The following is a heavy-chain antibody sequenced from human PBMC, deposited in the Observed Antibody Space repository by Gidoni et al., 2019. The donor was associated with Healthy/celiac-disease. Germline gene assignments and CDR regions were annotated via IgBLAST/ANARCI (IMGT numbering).Heavy chain of an antibody. CDR1: GFTFSSYA. CDR3: AREGVATITYYYYGMDV. Sequence: QVQLVESGGGVVQPGRSLRLSCAASGFTFSSYAMHWVRQAPGKGLEWVAVISYDGSNKYYADSVKGRFTISRDNSKNTLYLQMNSLRAEDTAVYYCAREGVATITYYYYGMDVWGQGTTVTVSS. J-gene: IGHJ6*02. D-gene: IGHD5-12*01. V-gene: IGHV3-30-3*01. CDR2: ISYDGSNK.